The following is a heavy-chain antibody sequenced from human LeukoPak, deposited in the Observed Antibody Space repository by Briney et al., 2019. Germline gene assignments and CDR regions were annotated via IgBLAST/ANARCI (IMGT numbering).Heavy chain of an antibody. CDR3: ARPSPPGDGYNPPDH. Sequence: AGRSLRLSCAASGFTVSGNYMSWVRQAPGKGLEWVSVIYSGGDTYSADSVKGRFTISRDNSKNTLFLQMNNLRSEDTAVYFCARPSPPGDGYNPPDHWGQGTLVTVSS. D-gene: IGHD5-24*01. CDR2: IYSGGDT. J-gene: IGHJ4*02. V-gene: IGHV3-53*05. CDR1: GFTVSGNY.